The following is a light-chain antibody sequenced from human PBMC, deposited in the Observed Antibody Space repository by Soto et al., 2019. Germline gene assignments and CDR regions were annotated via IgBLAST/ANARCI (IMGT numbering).Light chain of an antibody. J-gene: IGKJ1*01. Sequence: DVQMTQSPSTLSACVGDRVTITCRASQSISSCVAWYQQTPGKAPKLLIYAATSVESRVPSRFSGSRSETEFTLTIRILQADDFATYYCQHYNSFPWTFGQGTKVDI. V-gene: IGKV1-5*01. CDR3: QHYNSFPWT. CDR2: AAT. CDR1: QSISSC.